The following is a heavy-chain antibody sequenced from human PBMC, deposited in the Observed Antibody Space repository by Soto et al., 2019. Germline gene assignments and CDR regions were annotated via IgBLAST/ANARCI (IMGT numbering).Heavy chain of an antibody. CDR1: GFTFSSYG. J-gene: IGHJ6*02. CDR2: ISYDGSNK. Sequence: HPGGSLRLSCAASGFTFSSYGMHWVRQAPGKGLEWVAVISYDGSNKYYADSVKGRFTISRDNSKNTLYLQMNSLRAEDTAVYYCAKDVDYYDSSGYYYDYYYYGMDVWGQGTTVTVSS. CDR3: AKDVDYYDSSGYYYDYYYYGMDV. D-gene: IGHD3-22*01. V-gene: IGHV3-30*18.